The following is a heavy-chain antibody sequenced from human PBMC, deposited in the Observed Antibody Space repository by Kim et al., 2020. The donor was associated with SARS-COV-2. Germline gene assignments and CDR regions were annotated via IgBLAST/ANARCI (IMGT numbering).Heavy chain of an antibody. Sequence: ASVKVSCKASGYTFTSYGISWVRQAPGQGLEWMGWISAYNGNTNYAQKLQGRVTMTTDTSTSTAYMELRSLRSDDTAVYYCARDRRDDFWSGYLPNYYGMDVWGQGTTVTVSS. CDR2: ISAYNGNT. CDR3: ARDRRDDFWSGYLPNYYGMDV. D-gene: IGHD3-3*01. CDR1: GYTFTSYG. V-gene: IGHV1-18*01. J-gene: IGHJ6*02.